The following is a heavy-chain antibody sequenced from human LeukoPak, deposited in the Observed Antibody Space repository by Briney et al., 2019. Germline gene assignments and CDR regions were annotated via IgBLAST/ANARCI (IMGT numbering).Heavy chain of an antibody. CDR1: GGTFSSYA. Sequence: SVKVSCKASGGTFSSYAISWVRQAPGQGLEWIGGIIPIFGTANYAQKFQGRVTITADESTSTAYMELSSLSSEDTAVYYCASFLWFGEAAPRPLDYWGQRTLVTVSS. V-gene: IGHV1-69*13. CDR3: ASFLWFGEAAPRPLDY. J-gene: IGHJ4*02. D-gene: IGHD3-10*01. CDR2: IIPIFGTA.